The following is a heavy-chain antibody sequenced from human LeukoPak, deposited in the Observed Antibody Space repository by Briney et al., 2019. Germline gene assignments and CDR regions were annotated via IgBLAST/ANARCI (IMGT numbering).Heavy chain of an antibody. V-gene: IGHV1-18*04. CDR3: ARGRYYGSGSYYIS. CDR1: GYTFSEYG. CDR2: ISHYNGNT. J-gene: IGHJ4*02. Sequence: ASVKVSCKASGYTFSEYGITWARQAPGQGLEWMGWISHYNGNTNSAEKFQGRVSMTTDTSTKTAYMELRSLRSDDTAVYFCARGRYYGSGSYYISWGQGTLVTVSS. D-gene: IGHD3-10*01.